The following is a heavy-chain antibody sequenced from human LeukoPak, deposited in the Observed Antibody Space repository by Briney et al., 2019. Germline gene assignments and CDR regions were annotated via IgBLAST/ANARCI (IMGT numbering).Heavy chain of an antibody. Sequence: GGSLRLSCSASGFTFSNYIMHWARQAPGKGLEYVSAITSNGDTTYYADSVKGRATISRDNSKNTLYLQMSSLRAEDTAVYYCVKDDSYYYDSSGRDSWGQGTLVTVSS. D-gene: IGHD3-22*01. CDR2: ITSNGDTT. J-gene: IGHJ4*02. V-gene: IGHV3-64D*09. CDR3: VKDDSYYYDSSGRDS. CDR1: GFTFSNYI.